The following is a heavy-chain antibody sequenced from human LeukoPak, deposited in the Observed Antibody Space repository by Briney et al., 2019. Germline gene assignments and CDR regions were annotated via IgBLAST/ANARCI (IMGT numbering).Heavy chain of an antibody. D-gene: IGHD4-17*01. CDR2: INSDVSPT. V-gene: IGHV3-74*01. Sequence: GGSLRLSCAASGFTFSSSWMHWVRQAPGKGMEWVSRINSDVSPTNYADSVKGRFTISTDNAKNTLYLQMNSLIAEDTAVYYCARAGYYRFDYWGQGSLVTVSS. CDR3: ARAGYYRFDY. J-gene: IGHJ4*02. CDR1: GFTFSSSW.